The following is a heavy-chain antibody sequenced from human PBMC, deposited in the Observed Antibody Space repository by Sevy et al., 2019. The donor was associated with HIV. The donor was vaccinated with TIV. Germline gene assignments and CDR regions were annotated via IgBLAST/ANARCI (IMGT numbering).Heavy chain of an antibody. V-gene: IGHV4-39*01. Sequence: SETLSLTCTVSGGSISSSSYYWGWIRQPPGKGLEWIGSIYYSGSTYYNPSLKSRVTISLDTSKNQFSLKLSSVTAADTAVYYCARAFGELIHYYYYGMDVWGQGTTVTVSS. J-gene: IGHJ6*02. D-gene: IGHD3-10*01. CDR3: ARAFGELIHYYYYGMDV. CDR1: GGSISSSSYY. CDR2: IYYSGST.